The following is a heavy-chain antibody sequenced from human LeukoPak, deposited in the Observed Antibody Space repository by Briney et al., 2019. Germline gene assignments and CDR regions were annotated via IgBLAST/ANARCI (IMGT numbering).Heavy chain of an antibody. CDR2: IYYSGST. CDR3: ARSDLNYYDSSGYVG. V-gene: IGHV4-59*12. D-gene: IGHD3-22*01. CDR1: GGSISSYY. J-gene: IGHJ4*02. Sequence: PSETLSLTCTVSGGSISSYYWSWIRQPPGKGLEWIGYIYYSGSTNYNPSLKSRVTISVDTSKNQFSLQLNSVTPEDTAVYYCARSDLNYYDSSGYVGWGQGTLVTVSS.